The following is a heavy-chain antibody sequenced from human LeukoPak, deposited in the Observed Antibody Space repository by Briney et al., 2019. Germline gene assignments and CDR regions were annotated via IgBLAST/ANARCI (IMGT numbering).Heavy chain of an antibody. CDR3: ARDSGEVPDY. Sequence: GASVKVSCKASGGTFSSYAISWFRQAPGQGLEWMGWINPNNGGTKYAQNFQGRVTMTRDTSISTAYMELDRLRFDDTAVYYCARDSGEVPDYWGQGTLVAVSS. V-gene: IGHV1-2*02. CDR1: GGTFSSYA. D-gene: IGHD3-10*01. CDR2: INPNNGGT. J-gene: IGHJ4*02.